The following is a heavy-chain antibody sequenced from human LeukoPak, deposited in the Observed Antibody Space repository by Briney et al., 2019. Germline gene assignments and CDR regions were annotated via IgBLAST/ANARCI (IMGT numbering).Heavy chain of an antibody. CDR1: GYTFTSYG. CDR3: ARDFTPDEQLWSVDFDY. V-gene: IGHV1-18*01. D-gene: IGHD5-18*01. CDR2: ISAYNGNT. J-gene: IGHJ4*02. Sequence: GASVKVSWKASGYTFTSYGISWVRQAAGQGLEWMGWISAYNGNTNYAQKLQGRVTMTTDTSTSTAYMELRSLRSDDTAVYYCARDFTPDEQLWSVDFDYWGQGTLVTVSS.